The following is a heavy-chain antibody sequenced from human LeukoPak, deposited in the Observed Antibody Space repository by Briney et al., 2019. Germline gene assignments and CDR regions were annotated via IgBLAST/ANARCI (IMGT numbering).Heavy chain of an antibody. D-gene: IGHD3-3*01. Sequence: GASVKVSCKASGYTFTSYDINWVRQATGQGLEWMGWMNPNSGNTGYAQKFQGRVTMTRNTSISTAYMELSSLRSEDTAVYYCARGRVAHRQIFGVFIIPRSRDNWSDPWGQGTLVTVSS. CDR2: MNPNSGNT. J-gene: IGHJ5*02. CDR3: ARGRVAHRQIFGVFIIPRSRDNWSDP. V-gene: IGHV1-8*01. CDR1: GYTFTSYD.